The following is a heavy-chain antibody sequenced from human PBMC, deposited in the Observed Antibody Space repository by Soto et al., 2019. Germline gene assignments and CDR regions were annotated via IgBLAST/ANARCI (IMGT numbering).Heavy chain of an antibody. CDR3: ARGNALDI. Sequence: XSVKVSCKASGGTFSSFAINWVRQAPGQGPEWMGGTIPILGKANYAQKFQGRVTIIAEETTNTASLELTRLRSEDTAVYYCARGNALDIWGQVTTVTVSS. V-gene: IGHV1-69*10. CDR1: GGTFSSFA. CDR2: TIPILGKA. J-gene: IGHJ6*02.